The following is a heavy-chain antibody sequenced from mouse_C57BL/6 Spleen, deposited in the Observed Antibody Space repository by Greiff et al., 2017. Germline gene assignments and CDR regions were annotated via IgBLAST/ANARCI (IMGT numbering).Heavy chain of an antibody. CDR2: INPSNGGT. J-gene: IGHJ2*01. CDR1: GYTFTSYW. CDR3: ARNHDGPRYYFDY. V-gene: IGHV1-53*01. D-gene: IGHD2-3*01. Sequence: QVQLQPGTELVKPGASVKLSCKASGYTFTSYWMHWVKQRPGQGLEWIGNINPSNGGTNYNEKFKSKATLTVDKSTSTAYMQLSSLTSEASAVYYCARNHDGPRYYFDYWGQGTTLTVSS.